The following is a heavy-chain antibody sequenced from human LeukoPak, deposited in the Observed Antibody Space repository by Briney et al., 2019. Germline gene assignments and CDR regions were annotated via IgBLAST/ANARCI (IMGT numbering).Heavy chain of an antibody. D-gene: IGHD2-2*01. CDR2: IIPIFGTA. V-gene: IGHV1-69*05. CDR3: ARDGGRGCSSTSCLYYFDY. CDR1: GGTFSSYA. Sequence: SVKVSCKASGGTFSSYAISWVRQAPGQGLEWMGGIIPIFGTANYAQKFQGRVTITTDESTSTAYMELSSLRSEDTAVYYCARDGGRGCSSTSCLYYFDYWGQGTLVTVPS. J-gene: IGHJ4*02.